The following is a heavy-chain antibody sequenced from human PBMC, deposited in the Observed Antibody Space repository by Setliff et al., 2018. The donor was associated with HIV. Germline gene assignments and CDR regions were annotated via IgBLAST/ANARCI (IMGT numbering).Heavy chain of an antibody. CDR2: INHSGDT. D-gene: IGHD6-19*01. Sequence: SETLSLTCAVYGGSFSGYYWSWIRQPPGKGLEWIGEINHSGDTYYNPSLKSRVTISVDTSKNQFSLKLTSVTIADTAVYYCARFTSGWYGQYWGQGTLVTVSS. J-gene: IGHJ4*02. CDR3: ARFTSGWYGQY. CDR1: GGSFSGYY. V-gene: IGHV4-34*01.